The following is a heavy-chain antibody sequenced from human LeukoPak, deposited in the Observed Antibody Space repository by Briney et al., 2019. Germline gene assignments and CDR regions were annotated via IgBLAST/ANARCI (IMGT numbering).Heavy chain of an antibody. CDR2: IYHSGST. Sequence: SETLSLTCAVSGYSISSGYYWGWIRQPPGEGLEWIGSIYHSGSTYYNPSLKSRVTISVDTSKNQFSLKLSSVTAADTAVYYCARKSYSNYAIDYWGQGTLVTVSS. V-gene: IGHV4-38-2*01. CDR3: ARKSYSNYAIDY. CDR1: GYSISSGYY. D-gene: IGHD4-11*01. J-gene: IGHJ4*02.